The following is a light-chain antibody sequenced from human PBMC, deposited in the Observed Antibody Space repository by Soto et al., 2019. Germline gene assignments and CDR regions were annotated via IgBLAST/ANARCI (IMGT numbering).Light chain of an antibody. J-gene: IGKJ1*01. Sequence: EIVMTQSPATLSVSPGERATLSCRASQSVSSNLAWYQQKPGQAPRLLIYGASTSATGIPARFSGSGSGTEFTLTISSLQSEDLAVYYCQQYDDWWGTFGQGTKVEIK. CDR1: QSVSSN. CDR2: GAS. CDR3: QQYDDWWGT. V-gene: IGKV3-15*01.